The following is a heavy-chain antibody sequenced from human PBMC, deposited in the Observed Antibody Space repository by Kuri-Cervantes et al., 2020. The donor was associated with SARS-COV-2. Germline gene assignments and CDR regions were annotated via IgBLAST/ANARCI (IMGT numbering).Heavy chain of an antibody. Sequence: GESLKISCAASGFTFSSYAMSWVRQAPGKGLEWVSYISSSSSTIYYADSVKGRFTISRDNAKNSLYLQMNSLRAEDTAVYYCAVSRGSGCTPPGYWGQGTLVTVSS. V-gene: IGHV3-48*01. CDR3: AVSRGSGCTPPGY. CDR2: ISSSSSTI. CDR1: GFTFSSYA. D-gene: IGHD3-10*01. J-gene: IGHJ4*02.